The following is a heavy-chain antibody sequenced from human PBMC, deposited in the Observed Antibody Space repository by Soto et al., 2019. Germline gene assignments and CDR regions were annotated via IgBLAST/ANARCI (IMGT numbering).Heavy chain of an antibody. CDR1: GGSISSGDYY. V-gene: IGHV4-30-4*01. CDR3: ARDGSSGYYPLAFDI. D-gene: IGHD3-22*01. Sequence: PSETLSLTCTVSGGSISSGDYYWSWIRQPPGKGLEWIGYIYYSGSTYYNPSLKSRVTISVDTSKNQFSLKLSSVTAADTAVYYCARDGSSGYYPLAFDIWGQGTMVTV. CDR2: IYYSGST. J-gene: IGHJ3*02.